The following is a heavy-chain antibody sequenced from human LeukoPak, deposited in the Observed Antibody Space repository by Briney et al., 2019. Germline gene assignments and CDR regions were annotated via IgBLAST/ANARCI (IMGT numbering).Heavy chain of an antibody. Sequence: PSVKVSCKASGYTFTSYDINWVRQATGQGLEWMGWMNPNSGNTGYAQKFQGRVTMTRNTSISTAYMELSSLRSEDTAVYYCARDFTYYYDSSGFAAFDIWGQGTMVTVSS. CDR1: GYTFTSYD. D-gene: IGHD3-22*01. J-gene: IGHJ3*02. CDR2: MNPNSGNT. V-gene: IGHV1-8*01. CDR3: ARDFTYYYDSSGFAAFDI.